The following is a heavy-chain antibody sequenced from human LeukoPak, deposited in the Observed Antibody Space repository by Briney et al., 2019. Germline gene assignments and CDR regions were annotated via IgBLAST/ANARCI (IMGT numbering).Heavy chain of an antibody. J-gene: IGHJ3*02. Sequence: GGSLRLSCAASGFTFSSYSMTWVRQAPGKGLEWVSYISSSSSTIYYADSVKGRFTISRDNAKNSLYLQMNSLRAEDTAVYYCAREEVGDLGAFDIWGQGTMVTVSS. CDR2: ISSSSSTI. CDR3: AREEVGDLGAFDI. D-gene: IGHD7-27*01. CDR1: GFTFSSYS. V-gene: IGHV3-48*01.